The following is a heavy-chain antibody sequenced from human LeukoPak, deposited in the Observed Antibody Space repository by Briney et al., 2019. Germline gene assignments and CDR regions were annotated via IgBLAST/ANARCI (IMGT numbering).Heavy chain of an antibody. J-gene: IGHJ3*02. CDR3: ARAAHFYSNAFDI. D-gene: IGHD6-13*01. Sequence: GGSLRLSCGASGFSFSIYTMQWVRQAPGKGLEWVALISYDGNNKNYAVSVKGRFIISRDNSKSTLYLQMNSLRAEDTAVYYCARAAHFYSNAFDIWGQGTMVTVSS. CDR2: ISYDGNNK. V-gene: IGHV3-30-3*01. CDR1: GFSFSIYT.